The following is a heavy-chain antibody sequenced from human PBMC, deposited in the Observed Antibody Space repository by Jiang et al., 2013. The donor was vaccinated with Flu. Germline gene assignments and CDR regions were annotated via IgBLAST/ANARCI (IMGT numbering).Heavy chain of an antibody. V-gene: IGHV4-59*08. D-gene: IGHD3-22*01. J-gene: IGHJ4*02. CDR1: GGSISSYY. Sequence: VSGGSISSYYWSWIRQPPGKGLEWIGYIYYSGSTNYNPSLKSRVTISVDTSKNQFSLKLSSVTAADTAVYYCARDSHGLFDYWGQGTLVTVSS. CDR2: IYYSGST. CDR3: ARDSHGLFDY.